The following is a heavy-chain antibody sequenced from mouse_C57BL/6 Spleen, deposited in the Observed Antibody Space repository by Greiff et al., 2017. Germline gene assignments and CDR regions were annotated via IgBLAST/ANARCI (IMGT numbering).Heavy chain of an antibody. V-gene: IGHV1-82*01. CDR3: ARRSSYGNYAMDY. J-gene: IGHJ4*01. CDR1: GYAFSSSW. Sequence: VKLQQSGPELVKPGASVKISCKASGYAFSSSWMNWVKQRPGKGLEWIGRIYPGDGDTNYNGKFKGKATLTADKSSSTAYMQLSSLTSEDSAVYFCARRSSYGNYAMDYWGQGTSVTVSS. CDR2: IYPGDGDT. D-gene: IGHD2-1*01.